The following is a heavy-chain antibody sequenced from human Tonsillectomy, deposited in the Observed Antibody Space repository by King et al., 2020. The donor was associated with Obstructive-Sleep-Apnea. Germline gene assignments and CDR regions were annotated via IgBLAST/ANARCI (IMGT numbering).Heavy chain of an antibody. J-gene: IGHJ6*02. V-gene: IGHV3-30*18. CDR2: ISDVGSSK. D-gene: IGHD5-18*01. Sequence: VQLVESGGGVVQPGRSLRLSCAASGFTFSSYGMHWVRQAPGKGLEWVAVISDVGSSKYYADSVKGRFTISRDNSKNTLYLQMNSLRGEDTAVYYCAKDRDSYGTYGMDVWGQGTTVTVSS. CDR1: GFTFSSYG. CDR3: AKDRDSYGTYGMDV.